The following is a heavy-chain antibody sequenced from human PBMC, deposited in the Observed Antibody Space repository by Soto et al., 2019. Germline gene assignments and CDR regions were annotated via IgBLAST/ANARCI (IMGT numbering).Heavy chain of an antibody. V-gene: IGHV4-39*01. CDR2: IYYSGST. CDR3: ARLDYGGNSGDWFDP. Sequence: PSETLSLTCTVSSGSISSSTYYWGWIRQPPGKGLEWIGSIYYSGSTYYNPSLKSRVTISVDTSNNQFSLKLSSVTAADTAVYYCARLDYGGNSGDWFDPWGQGTLVTVSS. J-gene: IGHJ5*02. CDR1: SGSISSSTYY. D-gene: IGHD4-17*01.